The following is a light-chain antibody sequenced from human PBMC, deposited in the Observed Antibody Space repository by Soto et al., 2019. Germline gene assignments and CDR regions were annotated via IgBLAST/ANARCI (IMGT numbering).Light chain of an antibody. J-gene: IGKJ1*01. CDR1: QSVFNY. CDR3: QQYNNWWT. Sequence: RASQSVFNYLAWYQQKPGQAPRLLIYDVSDRATGIPARFTGGGSGTEFTLTISSLQSEDFAVYYCQQYNNWWTFGQGTKVDIK. V-gene: IGKV3D-15*01. CDR2: DVS.